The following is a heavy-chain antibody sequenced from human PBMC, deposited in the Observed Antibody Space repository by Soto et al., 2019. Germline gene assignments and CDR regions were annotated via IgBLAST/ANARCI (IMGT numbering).Heavy chain of an antibody. CDR2: INAGNGNT. J-gene: IGHJ6*04. D-gene: IGHD3-10*01. Sequence: ASVKVSCKASGYTFTSYAMHWVRQAPGQRLEWMGWINAGNGNTKYSQKFQGRVTITRDTSASTAYMELSSLRSEDTAVYYCAIYYYGWGSYVLEEDYYYYYGMDVWGKGTTVTVSS. CDR1: GYTFTSYA. CDR3: AIYYYGWGSYVLEEDYYYYYGMDV. V-gene: IGHV1-3*01.